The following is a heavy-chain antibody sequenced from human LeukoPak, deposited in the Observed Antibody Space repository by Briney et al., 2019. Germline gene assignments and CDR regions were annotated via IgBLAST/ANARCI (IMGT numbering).Heavy chain of an antibody. CDR2: INPNSGGT. Sequence: ASVKVSCKASGYTFTGYYMHWVRQAPGQGLEWMGWINPNSGGTNYAQKFQGRVTMTRDTSISTAYMELSRLRSDDTAVYHCARPVKSTVTTAPEFGYWGQGTLVTVSS. D-gene: IGHD4-17*01. J-gene: IGHJ4*02. V-gene: IGHV1-2*02. CDR3: ARPVKSTVTTAPEFGY. CDR1: GYTFTGYY.